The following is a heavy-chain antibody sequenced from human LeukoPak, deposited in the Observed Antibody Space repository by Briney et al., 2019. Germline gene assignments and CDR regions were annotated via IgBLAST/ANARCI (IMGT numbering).Heavy chain of an antibody. CDR1: GGSFSGYY. Sequence: SETLSLTCAVYGGSFSGYYWSWIRQPPGKGLEWIGEINYSGSTNYNPSLKSRVTISVDTSKNQFSLKLSSVTAADTAVYYCARKSVAVRDAFDIWGQGTMVTVSS. D-gene: IGHD6-19*01. CDR2: INYSGST. J-gene: IGHJ3*02. V-gene: IGHV4-34*01. CDR3: ARKSVAVRDAFDI.